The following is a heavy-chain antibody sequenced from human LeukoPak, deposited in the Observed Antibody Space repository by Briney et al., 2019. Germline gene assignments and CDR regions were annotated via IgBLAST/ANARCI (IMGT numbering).Heavy chain of an antibody. Sequence: ASVKVSCRASGYRFTDYYIHWVRRAPGQGLEWMGWINPNSGGTNFAQKFQGRVTMTSDPSITTAYMDLSRLRSDDTAVYYCAKNREYSNGWYLLDFWGQGTLVTVSS. J-gene: IGHJ4*02. V-gene: IGHV1-2*02. CDR1: GYRFTDYY. CDR2: INPNSGGT. D-gene: IGHD6-19*01. CDR3: AKNREYSNGWYLLDF.